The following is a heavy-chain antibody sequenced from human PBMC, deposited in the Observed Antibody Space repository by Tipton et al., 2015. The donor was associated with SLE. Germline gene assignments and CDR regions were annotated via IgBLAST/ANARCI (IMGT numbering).Heavy chain of an antibody. Sequence: TLSLTCSVSGGSISTYYWTWIRQPPGKGLEWIGYIYYSGSTNYNPPPKSRVTMSVDTSKNQFSLRLGSVTAADTAVYYCARVDDYYSSGYSAYYMDVWGTGTTVTVSS. V-gene: IGHV4-59*01. CDR1: GGSISTYY. J-gene: IGHJ6*03. D-gene: IGHD3-22*01. CDR3: ARVDDYYSSGYSAYYMDV. CDR2: IYYSGST.